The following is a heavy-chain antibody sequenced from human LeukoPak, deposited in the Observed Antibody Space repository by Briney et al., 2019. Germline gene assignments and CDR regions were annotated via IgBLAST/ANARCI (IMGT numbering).Heavy chain of an antibody. CDR3: ARGRSGYYGSGSPLGY. CDR1: GFTVSSNY. Sequence: GGSLRLSCAASGFTVSSNYMSWVRQAPGKGLEWVSVIYSGGSTYYADSVKGRFTISRDNSKNTLYLQMNSLRAEDTAVYYCARGRSGYYGSGSPLGYWGQGTLVTVPS. V-gene: IGHV3-53*01. CDR2: IYSGGST. D-gene: IGHD3-10*01. J-gene: IGHJ4*02.